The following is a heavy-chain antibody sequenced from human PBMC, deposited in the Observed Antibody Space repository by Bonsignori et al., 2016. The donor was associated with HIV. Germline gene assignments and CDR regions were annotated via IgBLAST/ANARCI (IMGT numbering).Heavy chain of an antibody. D-gene: IGHD3-3*01. CDR1: GGSFSGYY. V-gene: IGHV4-34*01. Sequence: SETLSLTCAVYGGSFSGYYWSWIRQPPGKGLEWIGEINHSGSTNYNPSLKSRVTISVDTSKNQFSLKLSSVTAADTAVYYCARGLADYDFWSDPLYYMDVWGKGTTVTVSS. CDR2: INHSGST. CDR3: ARGLADYDFWSDPLYYMDV. J-gene: IGHJ6*03.